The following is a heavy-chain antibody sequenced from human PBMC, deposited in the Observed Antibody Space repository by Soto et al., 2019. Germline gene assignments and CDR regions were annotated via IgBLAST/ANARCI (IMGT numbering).Heavy chain of an antibody. Sequence: ASVKVSCKASGYTFTSYGISWVRQAPGQGLEWMGWISAYNGNTNYAQKLQGRVTMTTDTSTSTAYMELRSLRSDDTAVYYCARATPFTLVGGGTDFLTGFDPWGQGPLVTVSS. CDR2: ISAYNGNT. CDR3: ARATPFTLVGGGTDFLTGFDP. J-gene: IGHJ5*02. CDR1: GYTFTSYG. D-gene: IGHD2-21*01. V-gene: IGHV1-18*01.